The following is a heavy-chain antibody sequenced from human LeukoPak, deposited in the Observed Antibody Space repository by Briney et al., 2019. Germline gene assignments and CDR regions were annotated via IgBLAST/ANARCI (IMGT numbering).Heavy chain of an antibody. CDR2: INHSGST. Sequence: PSETLSLTCAVYGGSFSGYYWSWIRQPPGKGLEWTGEINHSGSTNYNPPLKSRVTISVDTSKNQFSLKLSSVTAADTAVYYCARGPLLGYVWGSYQGGFDYWGQGTLVTVSS. V-gene: IGHV4-34*01. D-gene: IGHD3-16*02. J-gene: IGHJ4*02. CDR3: ARGPLLGYVWGSYQGGFDY. CDR1: GGSFSGYY.